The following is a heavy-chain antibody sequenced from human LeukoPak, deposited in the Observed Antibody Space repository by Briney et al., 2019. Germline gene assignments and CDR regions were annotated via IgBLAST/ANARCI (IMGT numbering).Heavy chain of an antibody. CDR2: INHSGST. CDR3: ARAGDIVVVPAALYV. D-gene: IGHD2-2*01. Sequence: SETLSLTCAVYGGSFSGYYWSWIRQPPGKGLEWIGEINHSGSTNYKPSLKSRVTISVDTSKNQFSLKLSSVTAADTAVYYCARAGDIVVVPAALYVWGQGTMVTVSS. J-gene: IGHJ3*01. V-gene: IGHV4-34*01. CDR1: GGSFSGYY.